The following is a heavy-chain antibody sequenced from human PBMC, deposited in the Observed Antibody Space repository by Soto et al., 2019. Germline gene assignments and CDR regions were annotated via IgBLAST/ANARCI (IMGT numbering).Heavy chain of an antibody. D-gene: IGHD3-10*01. V-gene: IGHV4-30-2*01. CDR1: GGSISSGGYS. Sequence: SETLSLTCAVSGGSISSGGYSWSWIRQPPGKGLEWIGYIYHSGSTYYNPSLKSRVTISVDRSKNQFSLKLSSVTAADTAVYYCARDRRRVWFDPWGQGTTVPVSS. CDR2: IYHSGST. CDR3: ARDRRRVWFDP. J-gene: IGHJ5*02.